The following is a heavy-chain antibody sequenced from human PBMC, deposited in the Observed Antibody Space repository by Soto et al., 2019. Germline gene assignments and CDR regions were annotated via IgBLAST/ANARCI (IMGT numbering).Heavy chain of an antibody. D-gene: IGHD3-9*01. V-gene: IGHV4-34*01. CDR3: ARVTYDSLTAYSYYFDY. J-gene: IGHJ4*02. CDR1: GGSFSGYY. CDR2: INHSGST. Sequence: SETLSLTCAVYGGSFSGYYWSWIRQPPGKGLEWIGEINHSGSTNYNPSLKSRVTISVDTSKNQFSLKLSSVTAADTAVYYCARVTYDSLTAYSYYFDYWGQGTLVTVSS.